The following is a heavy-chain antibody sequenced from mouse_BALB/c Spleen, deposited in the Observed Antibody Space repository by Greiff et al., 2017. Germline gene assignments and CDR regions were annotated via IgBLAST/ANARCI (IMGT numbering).Heavy chain of an antibody. CDR3: ARFYDGYYVEAMDY. V-gene: IGHV3-8*02. CDR1: GDSITSGY. J-gene: IGHJ4*01. CDR2: ISYSGST. Sequence: EVKLMESGPSLVKPSQTLSLACSITGDSITSGYWNWIRKFPGNKLEYMGYISYSGSTYYNPSLKSRISITRDTSKNQYYLQLNSVTTEDTATYYCARFYDGYYVEAMDYWGQGTSVTVSS. D-gene: IGHD2-3*01.